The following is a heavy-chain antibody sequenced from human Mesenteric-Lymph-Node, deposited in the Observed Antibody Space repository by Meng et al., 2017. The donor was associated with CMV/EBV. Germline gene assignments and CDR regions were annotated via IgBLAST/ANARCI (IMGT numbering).Heavy chain of an antibody. Sequence: GGSLRPSCAASGFTLSSYAMSWVRQAPGKGLEWVSAISGSGGSTYYADTVKGRFTISRDNSKNTLYLQMNSLRAEDTAVYYCAKRTRIFGVVTLDYWGQGTLVTVSS. CDR2: ISGSGGST. V-gene: IGHV3-23*01. J-gene: IGHJ4*02. D-gene: IGHD3-3*01. CDR3: AKRTRIFGVVTLDY. CDR1: GFTLSSYA.